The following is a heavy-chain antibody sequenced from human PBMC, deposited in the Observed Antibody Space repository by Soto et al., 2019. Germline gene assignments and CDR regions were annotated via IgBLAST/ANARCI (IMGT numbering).Heavy chain of an antibody. CDR2: IYGGGST. Sequence: EVQLVESGGGLVQPGGSLRLSCAASGFTVSSNYMTWVRQAPGKGLEWVSVIYGGGSTYYSDSVKGRFTISRDNSKNTGYLQMNRLRAEDTAVYYCARGQGDDTNRKYFYYYGMDVWRQGTTVTVYS. D-gene: IGHD2-21*02. CDR3: ARGQGDDTNRKYFYYYGMDV. CDR1: GFTVSSNY. J-gene: IGHJ6*02. V-gene: IGHV3-66*01.